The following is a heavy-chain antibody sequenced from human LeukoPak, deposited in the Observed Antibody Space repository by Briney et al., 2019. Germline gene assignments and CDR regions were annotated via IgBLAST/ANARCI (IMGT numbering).Heavy chain of an antibody. Sequence: HPGGSLRLSCAASGFTFSRFWMTWVRQAPGKGLEWVANINQDGSEKYYVDSVKGRFTISRDNAKNSLYLQMNSLRAEDTAVYYCARASRELFTGFDYWGQGTLVTVSS. CDR1: GFTFSRFW. V-gene: IGHV3-7*01. D-gene: IGHD1-26*01. J-gene: IGHJ4*02. CDR2: INQDGSEK. CDR3: ARASRELFTGFDY.